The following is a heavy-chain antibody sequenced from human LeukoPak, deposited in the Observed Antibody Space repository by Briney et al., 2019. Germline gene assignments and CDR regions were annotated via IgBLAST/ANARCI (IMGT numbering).Heavy chain of an antibody. V-gene: IGHV3-21*01. Sequence: PGGSLRLSCAASGFTFSRSSMNWVRQAPGKGLEWVSSISSGSSYIYYADSVKGRFTISRDNAKNSLYLQMNSLRAEDTAVYYCARDGYSYGRPNSLNYWGQGTLVTVSS. J-gene: IGHJ4*02. CDR2: ISSGSSYI. D-gene: IGHD5-18*01. CDR3: ARDGYSYGRPNSLNY. CDR1: GFTFSRSS.